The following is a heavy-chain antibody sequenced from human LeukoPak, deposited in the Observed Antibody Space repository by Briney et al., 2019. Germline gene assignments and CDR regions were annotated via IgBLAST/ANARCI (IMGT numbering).Heavy chain of an antibody. D-gene: IGHD3-10*01. CDR3: ARDLGGTGRCFDR. CDR2: TYYSSKWYN. J-gene: IGHJ4*02. Sequence: SQTLSLTCAISGASVSSNSAAWNWIRQSPSKGLEWLGRTYYSSKWYNYYAVSVKSRITINPDTSKNQFSLQLNTLTPEDTAVYYCARDLGGTGRCFDRWGQGTLVTVSS. V-gene: IGHV6-1*01. CDR1: GASVSSNSAA.